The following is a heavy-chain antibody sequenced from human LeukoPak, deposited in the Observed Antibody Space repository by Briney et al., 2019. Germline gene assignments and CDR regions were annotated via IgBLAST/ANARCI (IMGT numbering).Heavy chain of an antibody. D-gene: IGHD2-15*01. CDR2: INPNSGGT. V-gene: IGHV1-2*02. CDR3: ASPLGDFDY. CDR1: GYTFTGYY. Sequence: ASVKVSCKPSGYTFTGYYMHCVRQAPGQELEWMGWINPNSGGTNYAQKSQGRETMPRDTSISTGYIELSRLRSDDTAVDYCASPLGDFDYWGHGNLVTVSS. J-gene: IGHJ4*01.